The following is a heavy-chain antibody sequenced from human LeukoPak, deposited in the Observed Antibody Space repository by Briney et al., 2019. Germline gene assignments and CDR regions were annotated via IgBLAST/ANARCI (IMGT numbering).Heavy chain of an antibody. J-gene: IGHJ3*02. CDR1: GGSISSGSFY. Sequence: PSETLSLTCSVSGGSISSGSFYWGWIRQPPGKGLEWIGSISYTGSTYYNPSLKSRVTISVDTSKNQFSLKLSSVTAADTAVYYCARDRHIVVVTAYFIDAFDIWGQGTMVTVSS. D-gene: IGHD2-21*02. CDR2: ISYTGST. CDR3: ARDRHIVVVTAYFIDAFDI. V-gene: IGHV4-39*07.